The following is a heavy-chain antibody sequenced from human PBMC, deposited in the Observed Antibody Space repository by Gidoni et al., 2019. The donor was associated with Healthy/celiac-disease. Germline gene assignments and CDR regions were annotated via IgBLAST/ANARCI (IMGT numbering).Heavy chain of an antibody. J-gene: IGHJ4*02. Sequence: EVQLVESGGGLVQPGRSLRLSCTASGFTFGDYAMSWVRQAPGKGLEWVGFIRSKAYGGTTEYAASVKGRFTISRDDSKSIAYLQMNSLKTEDTAVYYCTRRDYGDYLQTADDYWGQGTLVTVSS. CDR3: TRRDYGDYLQTADDY. CDR1: GFTFGDYA. V-gene: IGHV3-49*04. CDR2: IRSKAYGGTT. D-gene: IGHD4-17*01.